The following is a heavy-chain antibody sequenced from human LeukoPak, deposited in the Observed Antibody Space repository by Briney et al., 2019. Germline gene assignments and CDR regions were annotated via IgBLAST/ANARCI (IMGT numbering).Heavy chain of an antibody. V-gene: IGHV4-59*01. CDR2: IYYSGST. J-gene: IGHJ4*02. D-gene: IGHD2-2*01. CDR1: GRSLRNYY. CDR3: ARVPAAGYFDY. Sequence: SETLSLTCTVSGRSLRNYYWSWIRQPPGKGLECIGYIYYSGSTSYNPSLKSRVTLSVDTSKHQLSLKLSSVTAADTAVYFCARVPAAGYFDYWGQGTLVTVSS.